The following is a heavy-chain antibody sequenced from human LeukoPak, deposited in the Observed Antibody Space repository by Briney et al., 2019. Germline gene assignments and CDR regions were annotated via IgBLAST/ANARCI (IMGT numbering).Heavy chain of an antibody. D-gene: IGHD1-14*01. Sequence: ASVKVSCKVSGYTFTAYYMHWVRQVPGQGLEWMGWINPNSGDTNYAQKFQGRVTMTRDTFISTGYMELTSLRSDDTAVYYCAEPPGYWGQGTLVTVSS. CDR2: INPNSGDT. J-gene: IGHJ4*02. V-gene: IGHV1-2*02. CDR3: AEPPGY. CDR1: GYTFTAYY.